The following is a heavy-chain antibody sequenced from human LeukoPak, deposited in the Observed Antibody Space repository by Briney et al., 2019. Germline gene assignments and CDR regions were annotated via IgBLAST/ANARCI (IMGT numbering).Heavy chain of an antibody. J-gene: IGHJ4*02. CDR1: GGSISSSSYY. CDR3: ARDRSVGVLPAPPFDF. V-gene: IGHV4-39*02. D-gene: IGHD6-6*01. Sequence: SETLSLTCTVSGGSISSSSYYWGWIRQPPGKGLEWIGNIYYSGSTYYNPSLKSRVTISVDTSKNQFSLTLTSVTAADTAVYYCARDRSVGVLPAPPFDFWGQGTLVTVSS. CDR2: IYYSGST.